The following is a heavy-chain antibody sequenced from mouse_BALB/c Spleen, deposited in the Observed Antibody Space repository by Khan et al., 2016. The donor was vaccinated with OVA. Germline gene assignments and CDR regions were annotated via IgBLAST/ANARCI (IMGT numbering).Heavy chain of an antibody. CDR3: ARSVRSAVYFDY. V-gene: IGHV1S136*01. J-gene: IGHJ2*01. CDR1: GYTFTSYV. CDR2: IYTYNDDT. Sequence: VQLKESGPELVKPGASVKMSCKASGYTFTSYVIHWVKQRPGQGLEWIGYIYTYNDDTKYNEKFKGKATLTSDKSSSTAYMDLSRLTSEDSAVYYCARSVRSAVYFDYWGQGTTLTVSS.